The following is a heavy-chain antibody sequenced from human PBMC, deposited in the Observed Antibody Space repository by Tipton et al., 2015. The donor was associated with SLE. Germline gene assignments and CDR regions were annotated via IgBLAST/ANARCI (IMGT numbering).Heavy chain of an antibody. CDR2: IYYSGNT. J-gene: IGHJ4*02. CDR1: GGSIISSTYF. D-gene: IGHD3-22*01. Sequence: TLSLTCTVSGGSIISSTYFWGWIRQPPGKGLEWIGSIYYSGNTYYNPSLKSRVTISVDTSKKQFSLSLTSVTAADTAVYYCARHPEFYDSSSPGDYWGQGMLVTVSS. CDR3: ARHPEFYDSSSPGDY. V-gene: IGHV4-39*07.